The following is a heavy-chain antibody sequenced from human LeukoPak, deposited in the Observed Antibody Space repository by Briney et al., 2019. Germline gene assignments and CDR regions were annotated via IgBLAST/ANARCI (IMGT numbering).Heavy chain of an antibody. CDR3: AKAAVPGTKYYFDY. Sequence: TGGSLRLSCAASGFTFNNYAINWVRQAPGKGLEWVSAISGSGSNTYYADSVKGRFTISRDNSKNTLYLQMNTLRGEDTAVYYCAKAAVPGTKYYFDYWGQGTLVTVSS. CDR2: ISGSGSNT. J-gene: IGHJ4*02. CDR1: GFTFNNYA. D-gene: IGHD2-8*01. V-gene: IGHV3-23*01.